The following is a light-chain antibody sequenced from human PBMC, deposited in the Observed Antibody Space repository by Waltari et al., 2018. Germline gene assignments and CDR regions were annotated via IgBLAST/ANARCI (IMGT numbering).Light chain of an antibody. V-gene: IGKV4-1*01. Sequence: DIVMTQYPDFLAVSLGERATINCKSSQSVLYSANNKDYLAWYQQKPGQPPKLLIYWASTRESGVPDRFSGSGSGTDFTLTISSLQAEDVAVYYCQQYYGVPLTFGGGTKVEIK. J-gene: IGKJ4*01. CDR2: WAS. CDR3: QQYYGVPLT. CDR1: QSVLYSANNKDY.